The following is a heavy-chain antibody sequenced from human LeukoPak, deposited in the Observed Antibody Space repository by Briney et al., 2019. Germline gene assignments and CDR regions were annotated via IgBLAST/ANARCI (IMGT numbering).Heavy chain of an antibody. J-gene: IGHJ5*02. Sequence: SVKVSCKASGGTFSSYAISWVRQAPGQGLEWMGRIIPILGIANYAQKFQGRVTITADKSTSTAYMELSSLRSEDTAVYYCAREGDGYNYDNWFDPWGQGTLATVSS. D-gene: IGHD5-24*01. CDR3: AREGDGYNYDNWFDP. CDR2: IIPILGIA. CDR1: GGTFSSYA. V-gene: IGHV1-69*04.